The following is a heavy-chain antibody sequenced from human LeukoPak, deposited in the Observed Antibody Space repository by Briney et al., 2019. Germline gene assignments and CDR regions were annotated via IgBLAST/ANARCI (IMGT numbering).Heavy chain of an antibody. CDR2: ISYTGIA. V-gene: IGHV4-59*08. D-gene: IGHD3-16*02. CDR1: GGSISGYY. J-gene: IGHJ4*02. Sequence: ASETLSLTCTVSGGSISGYYWSWIRQPPGKGLEWIGYISYTGIANYNPSLKSRVTISLDTSKNQFSLKLSSVTPPDTAVYYCANYYCPYRSCIGFDFWGQGTLVTVSS. CDR3: ANYYCPYRSCIGFDF.